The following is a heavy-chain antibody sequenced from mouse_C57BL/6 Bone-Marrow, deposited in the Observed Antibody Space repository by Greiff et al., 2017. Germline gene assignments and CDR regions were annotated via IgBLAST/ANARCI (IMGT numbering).Heavy chain of an antibody. D-gene: IGHD2-4*01. J-gene: IGHJ3*01. V-gene: IGHV1-5*01. CDR2: LSPGNSDT. Sequence: EVQLQQSGTVLARPGASVKMSCKTSGYTFTSYWMHWVKQRPGQGLEWKGALSPGNSDTSYNQKFKGKAKLTAVTPAITAYMELSSLTNEDSAVYYCTRCDYDVALFAYWGQGTLVTVSA. CDR3: TRCDYDVALFAY. CDR1: GYTFTSYW.